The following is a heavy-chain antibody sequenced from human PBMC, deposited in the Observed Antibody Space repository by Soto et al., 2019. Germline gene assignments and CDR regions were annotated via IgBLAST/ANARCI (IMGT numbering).Heavy chain of an antibody. CDR1: GYPVTAYY. V-gene: IGHV1-2*01. CDR2: INPATGAA. D-gene: IGHD3-3*01. CDR3: ARGGGVGVAGSAAFDM. J-gene: IGHJ3*02. Sequence: QLHLVQSGAVVKKPGASVTVSCSASGYPVTAYYMHWVRQAPGRGLEWMGGINPATGAAKYTQTFQGRVTSARDTATSTVFMEPSGLTSEDTAVFYRARGGGVGVAGSAAFDMWGQGTLVTVSS.